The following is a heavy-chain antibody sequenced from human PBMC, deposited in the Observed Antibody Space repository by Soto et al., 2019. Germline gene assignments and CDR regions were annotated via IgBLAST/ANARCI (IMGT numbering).Heavy chain of an antibody. D-gene: IGHD1-7*01. CDR2: ISSSSSYI. V-gene: IGHV3-21*01. J-gene: IGHJ4*02. Sequence: PGGSLRLSCAASGFTFSSYSMNWVRQAPGKGLEWVSSISSSSSYIYYADSVKGRFTISRDNAKNSLYLQMNSLRAEDTAVYYCARDGRDLELLDYWGQGSLVIVSS. CDR3: ARDGRDLELLDY. CDR1: GFTFSSYS.